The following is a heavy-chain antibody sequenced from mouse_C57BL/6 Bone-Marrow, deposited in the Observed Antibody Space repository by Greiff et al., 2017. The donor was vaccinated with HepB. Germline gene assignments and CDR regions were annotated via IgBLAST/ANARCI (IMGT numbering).Heavy chain of an antibody. D-gene: IGHD1-1*01. CDR1: GFTFSSYA. CDR2: ISDGGSYT. J-gene: IGHJ2*01. Sequence: EVKLQESGGGLVKPGGSLKLSCAASGFTFSSYAMSWVRQTPEKRLEWVATISDGGSYTYYPDNVKGRFTISRDNAKNNLYLQMSHLKSEDTAMYYCARGDYGSTRDYWGQGTTLTVSS. CDR3: ARGDYGSTRDY. V-gene: IGHV5-4*03.